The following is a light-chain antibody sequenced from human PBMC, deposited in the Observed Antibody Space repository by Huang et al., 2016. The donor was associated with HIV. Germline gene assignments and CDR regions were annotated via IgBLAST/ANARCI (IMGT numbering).Light chain of an antibody. Sequence: DIQMTQSPSSLSASVGDRVTITCRASQSIISYLNWYQQKPGKAPKLLIYAASSLKSGVPSRFSGSGSGTDFTLTISSLQPEDFATYYCQQSYSTRWTFGQGTKVEIK. J-gene: IGKJ1*01. CDR2: AAS. V-gene: IGKV1-39*01. CDR3: QQSYSTRWT. CDR1: QSIISY.